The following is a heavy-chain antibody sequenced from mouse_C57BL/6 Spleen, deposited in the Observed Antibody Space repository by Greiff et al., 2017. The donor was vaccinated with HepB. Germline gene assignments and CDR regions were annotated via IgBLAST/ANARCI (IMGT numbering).Heavy chain of an antibody. J-gene: IGHJ1*03. Sequence: EVKLMESGGGLVQPGGSLSLSCAASGFTFTDYYMSWVRQPPGKALEWLGFIRNKANGYTTEYSASVKGRFTISRDNSQSILYLQMNALRAEDSATDYCARYTGPYWYFDVWGTGTTVTVSS. CDR1: GFTFTDYY. CDR2: IRNKANGYTT. V-gene: IGHV7-3*01. D-gene: IGHD3-2*02. CDR3: ARYTGPYWYFDV.